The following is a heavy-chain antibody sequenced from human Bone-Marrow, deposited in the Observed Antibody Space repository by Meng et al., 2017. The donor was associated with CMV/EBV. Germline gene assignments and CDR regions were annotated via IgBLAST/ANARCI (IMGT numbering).Heavy chain of an antibody. V-gene: IGHV5-51*01. J-gene: IGHJ5*02. CDR3: ARGLDTVMFIDNWFDP. Sequence: GESLKISCKGSGYSFTSYWIGWVRQMPGKGLEWMGIINPRDSDTRYSPSFQGQVTISADKSINTAYLHWRSLKASDTAIYYCARGLDTVMFIDNWFDPWGPGTLVTVSS. CDR1: GYSFTSYW. D-gene: IGHD5-18*01. CDR2: INPRDSDT.